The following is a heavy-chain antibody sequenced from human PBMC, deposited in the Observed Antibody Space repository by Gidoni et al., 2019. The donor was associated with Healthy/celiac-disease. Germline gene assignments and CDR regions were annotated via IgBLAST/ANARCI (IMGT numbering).Heavy chain of an antibody. D-gene: IGHD6-19*01. CDR3: ASDSNNSSGWYYFDY. J-gene: IGHJ4*02. CDR2: ISYDGSNK. CDR1: GFPFSSYA. V-gene: IGHV3-30-3*01. Sequence: QVQLVESGGGVVQPGRSLRLSWAASGFPFSSYALHWVRQAPGKGLEWVAVISYDGSNKYYADSVKGRFTISRDNSKNTLYLQMNSLRAEDTAVYYCASDSNNSSGWYYFDYWGQVTLVTVSS.